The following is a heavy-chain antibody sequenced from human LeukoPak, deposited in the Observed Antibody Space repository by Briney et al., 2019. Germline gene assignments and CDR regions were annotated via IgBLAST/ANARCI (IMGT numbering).Heavy chain of an antibody. V-gene: IGHV3-73*01. J-gene: IGHJ3*02. D-gene: IGHD3/OR15-3a*01. Sequence: GGSLRLSCAASGFTVSGSAVYWIRQASGKGLEWVGRIRSKTNNYVTAYAASVKGRFTISRDDSKNTAYLQMNSLKTEDTAVYYCSRVLLDSGAFDIWGQGTMVTVSS. CDR2: IRSKTNNYVT. CDR3: SRVLLDSGAFDI. CDR1: GFTVSGSA.